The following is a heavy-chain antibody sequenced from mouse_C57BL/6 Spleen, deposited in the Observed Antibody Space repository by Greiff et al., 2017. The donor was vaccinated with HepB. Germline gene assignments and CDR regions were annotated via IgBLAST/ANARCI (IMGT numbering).Heavy chain of an antibody. Sequence: EVQRVESGGGLVKPGGSLKLSCAASGFTFSSYAMSWVRQTPEKRLEWVATISDGGSYTYYPDNVKGRFTISRDNAKNNLYLQMSHLKSEDTAMYYCASMDVAWFAYWGQGTLVTVSA. CDR1: GFTFSSYA. CDR2: ISDGGSYT. CDR3: ASMDVAWFAY. J-gene: IGHJ3*01. V-gene: IGHV5-4*01.